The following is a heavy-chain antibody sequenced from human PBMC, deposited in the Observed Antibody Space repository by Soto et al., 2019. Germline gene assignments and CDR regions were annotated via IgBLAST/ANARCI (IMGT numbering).Heavy chain of an antibody. V-gene: IGHV3-23*01. CDR1: GFTSSNYA. Sequence: EVQLLESGGGLVQPGGSLRLSCAASGFTSSNYAMSWVRQAPGRGLEWVSGISGSGDLTYYADSVKGRFTISRDNSENRVYLKMNSMRAEDTAVYYCAKDRTITMIVVPHAFDIWGQGTMVTVSS. CDR3: AKDRTITMIVVPHAFDI. J-gene: IGHJ3*02. CDR2: ISGSGDLT. D-gene: IGHD3-22*01.